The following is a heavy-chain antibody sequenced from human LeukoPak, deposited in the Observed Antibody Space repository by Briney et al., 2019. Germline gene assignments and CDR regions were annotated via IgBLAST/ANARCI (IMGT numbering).Heavy chain of an antibody. Sequence: PGESLQISCKGTRYSFTSYWISWVRQMPGEGVEWMGSLDPSDSYTNFSPSFQGHVTTSADKSISTAFLQWSSLKASDTALYYCARHLSSGLLDYWGQGTLVTVSS. CDR3: ARHLSSGLLDY. D-gene: IGHD6-19*01. V-gene: IGHV5-10-1*01. J-gene: IGHJ4*02. CDR1: RYSFTSYW. CDR2: LDPSDSYT.